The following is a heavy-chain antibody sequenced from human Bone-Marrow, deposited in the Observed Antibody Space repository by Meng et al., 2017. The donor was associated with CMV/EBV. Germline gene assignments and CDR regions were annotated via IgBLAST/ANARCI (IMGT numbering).Heavy chain of an antibody. V-gene: IGHV3-53*01. CDR1: GFTVSSNY. Sequence: GESLKISCAASGFTVSSNYMSWVRQAPGKGLEWVSVIYSGGSTYYADSVKGRFTISRDNSKNTLYRQMNSLKTEDTAVYYCTRQVTSGLRFLEWHTPNGWFDPWGQGALVTCYS. CDR3: TRQVTSGLRFLEWHTPNGWFDP. D-gene: IGHD3-3*01. CDR2: IYSGGST. J-gene: IGHJ5*02.